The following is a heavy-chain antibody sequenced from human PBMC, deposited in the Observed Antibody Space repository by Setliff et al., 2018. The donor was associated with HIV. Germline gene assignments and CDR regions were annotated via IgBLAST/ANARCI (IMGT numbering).Heavy chain of an antibody. D-gene: IGHD3-10*01. V-gene: IGHV3-53*01. J-gene: IGHJ6*03. Sequence: GGSLRLSCAASGFTVSSNYMNWVRQAPGKGLEWVSIIYSGGTTYYADSVKGRFTISRDNSKNTLYLQMNSLRVEDTAVYHCAKDAYYYGSGIDYYYMDVWGKGTTVTVSS. CDR2: IYSGGTT. CDR3: AKDAYYYGSGIDYYYMDV. CDR1: GFTVSSNY.